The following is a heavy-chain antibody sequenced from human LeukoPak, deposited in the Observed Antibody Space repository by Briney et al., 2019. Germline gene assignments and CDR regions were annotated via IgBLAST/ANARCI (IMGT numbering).Heavy chain of an antibody. J-gene: IGHJ3*02. Sequence: GGSLRLSCAASGFTFSSYGMHWVRQAPGKGLEWVAVISYDGSNKYYADSVKGRFTISRDNSKNTLYLQVNSLRAEDTAVYYCAKYLAMIATWGAFDIWGQGTMVTVSS. V-gene: IGHV3-30*18. CDR2: ISYDGSNK. D-gene: IGHD3-22*01. CDR3: AKYLAMIATWGAFDI. CDR1: GFTFSSYG.